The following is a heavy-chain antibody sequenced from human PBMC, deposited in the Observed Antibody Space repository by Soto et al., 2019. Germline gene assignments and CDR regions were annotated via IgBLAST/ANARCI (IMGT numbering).Heavy chain of an antibody. CDR1: GVTVSSNY. Sequence: GSLRVSCAASGVTVSSNYMSWVRQAPGKGLEWVSVIYSGGSTYYADSVKGRFTISRHNSKNTLYLQMNSLRAEDTAVYYCARDCVSVKDGLEQKRYCRPHTALDYPGQGTLVTVSS. CDR2: IYSGGST. D-gene: IGHD5-18*01. CDR3: ARDCVSVKDGLEQKRYCRPHTALDY. J-gene: IGHJ4*02. V-gene: IGHV3-53*04.